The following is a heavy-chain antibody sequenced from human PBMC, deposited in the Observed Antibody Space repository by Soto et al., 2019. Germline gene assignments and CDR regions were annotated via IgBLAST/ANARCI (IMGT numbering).Heavy chain of an antibody. V-gene: IGHV4-34*01. CDR3: VGGRGRRVGFDY. Sequence: QVQLQQWGAGLLKPSETQSLTCAVTADSFSHYYWSWLRQRPGKGLEWIGEIDNSGNTNYSPSLKSRVTIALATSKNQFSLKPNSVTAADTGVYYCVGGRGRRVGFDYWGQGTLVTVSS. CDR1: ADSFSHYY. CDR2: IDNSGNT. J-gene: IGHJ4*02. D-gene: IGHD2-15*01.